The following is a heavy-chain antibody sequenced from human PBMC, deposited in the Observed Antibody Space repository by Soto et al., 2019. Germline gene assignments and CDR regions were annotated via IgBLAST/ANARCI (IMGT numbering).Heavy chain of an antibody. CDR3: ARGWGYFDSSGFPYLYAMDV. Sequence: LGLSCAASGFTFSTYWMSWVRQAPGKGLEWVANIKEDGSEKYYVDSVEGRFTISRDNAKNSLYLQMTSLRAEDTALYYCARGWGYFDSSGFPYLYAMDVWGQGTTVTVSS. V-gene: IGHV3-7*01. D-gene: IGHD3-22*01. CDR2: IKEDGSEK. CDR1: GFTFSTYW. J-gene: IGHJ6*02.